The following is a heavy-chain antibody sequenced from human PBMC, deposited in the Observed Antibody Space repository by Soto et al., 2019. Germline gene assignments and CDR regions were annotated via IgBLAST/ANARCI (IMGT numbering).Heavy chain of an antibody. CDR2: VYSGGAT. D-gene: IGHD2-8*01. J-gene: IGHJ4*02. CDR1: GFSVSRNY. CDR3: AGVPGCL. V-gene: IGHV3-53*02. Sequence: QLVETGGGIIQPGTSLTLSCAASGFSVSRNYMTWVRQAPGKGLEWGSFVYSGGATFYADSVKGRFMLSRDDSQNTLSLQMNIVRAEDTAVYFRAGVPGCLWGRGTLVTVAS.